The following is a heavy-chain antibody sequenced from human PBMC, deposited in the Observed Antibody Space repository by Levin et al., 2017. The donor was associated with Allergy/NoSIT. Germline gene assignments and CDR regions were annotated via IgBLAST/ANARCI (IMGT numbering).Heavy chain of an antibody. D-gene: IGHD3-9*01. CDR3: ARGRKVLRYFDWLFPDY. CDR1: GYTFTSYD. V-gene: IGHV1-8*01. Sequence: GGSLRLSCKASGYTFTSYDINWVRQATGQGLEWMGWMNPNSGNTGYAQKFQGRVTMTRNTSISTAYMELSSLRSEDTAVYYCARGRKVLRYFDWLFPDYWGQGTLVTVSS. J-gene: IGHJ4*02. CDR2: MNPNSGNT.